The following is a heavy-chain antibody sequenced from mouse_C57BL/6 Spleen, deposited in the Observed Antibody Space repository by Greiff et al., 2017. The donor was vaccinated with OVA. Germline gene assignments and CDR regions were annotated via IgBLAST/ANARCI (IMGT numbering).Heavy chain of an antibody. CDR3: ARSTTVVAREYFDV. Sequence: VQLQESGAELVRPGTSVKVSCKASGYAFTNYLIEWVKQRPGQGLEWIGVINPGSGGTNYNEKFKGKATLTADKSSSTAYMQLSSLTSEDSAVYFCARSTTVVAREYFDVWGTGTTVTVSS. V-gene: IGHV1-54*01. CDR2: INPGSGGT. J-gene: IGHJ1*03. D-gene: IGHD1-1*01. CDR1: GYAFTNYL.